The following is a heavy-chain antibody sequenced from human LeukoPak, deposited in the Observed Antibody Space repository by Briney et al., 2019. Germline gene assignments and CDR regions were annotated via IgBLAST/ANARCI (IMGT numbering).Heavy chain of an antibody. J-gene: IGHJ5*02. CDR1: GGTFSSYA. CDR2: IIPIFGTA. V-gene: IGHV1-69*06. CDR3: AREVRTYSSGWINWFDP. D-gene: IGHD6-19*01. Sequence: EASVKVSCKASGGTFSSYAISWVRQAPGQGLEWMGGIIPIFGTANYAQKFQGRVTITADKSTSTAYMELSSLRSEDTAVYYCAREVRTYSSGWINWFDPWGQGTLVTVSS.